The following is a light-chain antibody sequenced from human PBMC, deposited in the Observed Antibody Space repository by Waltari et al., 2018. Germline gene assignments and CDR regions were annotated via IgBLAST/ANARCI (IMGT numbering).Light chain of an antibody. CDR1: RIGSKS. J-gene: IGLJ2*01. V-gene: IGLV3-21*02. CDR2: DDS. CDR3: QVCESSVV. Sequence: SYVLTQPPSVSVAPGQTARITCGGDRIGSKSVHWYQQKPGQAPVLVVFDDSARPSGIAERFSRSISGPTATLTISRVEAGDEADYYCQVCESSVVFGGGTKLTVL.